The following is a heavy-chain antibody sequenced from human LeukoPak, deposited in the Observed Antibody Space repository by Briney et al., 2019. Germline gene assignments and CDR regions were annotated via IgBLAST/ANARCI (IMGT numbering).Heavy chain of an antibody. CDR3: ARGLGGGYIGY. J-gene: IGHJ4*02. CDR1: GYSISSGYY. Sequence: SETLSLTCAVSGYSISSGYYWGWIRQPPGKGLEWIGSIYHSGSTYYNPSLKSRVTISVDTSKNQFSLKLSSVTAADTAVYYCARGLGGGYIGYWGQGTLVTVSS. D-gene: IGHD6-13*01. V-gene: IGHV4-38-2*01. CDR2: IYHSGST.